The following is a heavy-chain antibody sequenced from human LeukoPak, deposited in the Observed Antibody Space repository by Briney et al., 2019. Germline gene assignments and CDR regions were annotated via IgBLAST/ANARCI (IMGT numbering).Heavy chain of an antibody. CDR1: GGSISSYY. V-gene: IGHV4-59*01. Sequence: SSETLSLTCTVSGGSISSYYWSWIRQPPGKGLEWIGYIYYSGSTNYNPSLKSRVTISVDTSKNQFSLKMSSVTAADTAVYYCAREFSWSGFFEYWGQGTLVTVSS. D-gene: IGHD3-3*01. CDR3: AREFSWSGFFEY. CDR2: IYYSGST. J-gene: IGHJ4*02.